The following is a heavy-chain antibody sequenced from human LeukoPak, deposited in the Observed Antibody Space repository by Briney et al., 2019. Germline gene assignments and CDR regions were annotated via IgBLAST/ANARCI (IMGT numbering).Heavy chain of an antibody. Sequence: GPSLRLSCAASGFRFSGFAMHWVRHAPGKGLEWVAVIKDEGSAGSYAGRVKGRFPVSRDNTRDTVYLQMDGLRAEDTAGYYCARDWSRCTSPSCYDGGFDSWGHGSLVTVSS. CDR2: IKDEGSAG. J-gene: IGHJ4*01. CDR3: ARDWSRCTSPSCYDGGFDS. V-gene: IGHV3-33*01. D-gene: IGHD2-2*01. CDR1: GFRFSGFA.